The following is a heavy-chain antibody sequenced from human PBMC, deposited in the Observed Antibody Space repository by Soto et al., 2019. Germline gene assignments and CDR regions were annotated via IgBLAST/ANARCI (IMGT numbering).Heavy chain of an antibody. CDR3: AKDIYGSGSYYDYYYYGMDV. J-gene: IGHJ6*02. CDR2: ISYDGSNK. CDR1: GFTFSSYG. Sequence: QVQLVESGGGVVQPGRSLRLSCAASGFTFSSYGMHWVRQAPGKGLEWVAVISYDGSNKYYADSVKGRFTISRDNSKNPLYLQMNSLRAEDTAVYYCAKDIYGSGSYYDYYYYGMDVWGQGTTVTVSS. D-gene: IGHD3-10*01. V-gene: IGHV3-30*18.